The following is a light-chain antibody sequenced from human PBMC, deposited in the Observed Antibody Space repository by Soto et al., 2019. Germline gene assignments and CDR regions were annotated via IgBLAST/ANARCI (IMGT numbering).Light chain of an antibody. CDR1: QSVTSY. J-gene: IGKJ4*01. Sequence: EIVMTQSPATLSVSPGERATLSCTDSQSVTSYLAWYQQKPGQAPRVLIYGASTRETDIPARFSGSGSGTEFTLTISSLQSEDFALYDCQQYNNWTLTFGGGTKVDIK. V-gene: IGKV3-15*01. CDR3: QQYNNWTLT. CDR2: GAS.